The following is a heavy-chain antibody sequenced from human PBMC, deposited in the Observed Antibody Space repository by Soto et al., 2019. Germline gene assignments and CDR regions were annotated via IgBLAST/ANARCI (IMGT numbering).Heavy chain of an antibody. CDR2: ISAYNGNT. CDR3: ARDLFESQYQLPHGYYYYYDMDV. D-gene: IGHD2-2*01. Sequence: ASVKVSCKASGYTFTSYGISWVRQAPGQGLEWMGWISAYNGNTNYAQKLQGRVTMTTDTSTSTAYMELRSLRSDDTAVYYCARDLFESQYQLPHGYYYYYDMDVWGQGTTVTVSS. CDR1: GYTFTSYG. J-gene: IGHJ6*02. V-gene: IGHV1-18*01.